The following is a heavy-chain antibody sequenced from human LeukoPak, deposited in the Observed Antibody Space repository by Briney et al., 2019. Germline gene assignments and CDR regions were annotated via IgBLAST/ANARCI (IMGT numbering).Heavy chain of an antibody. CDR3: ARADSGGSSFEY. V-gene: IGHV1-2*02. Sequence: ASVKVSCKASGYTFTDYYTHWVRQVPGQGLEWVGWMNPNSGGTNYAQKFQGRVTMTGDTSITTAYMELSRLRFDDTAVYYCARADSGGSSFEYWGQGTLVTVCS. CDR2: MNPNSGGT. CDR1: GYTFTDYY. J-gene: IGHJ4*02. D-gene: IGHD3-22*01.